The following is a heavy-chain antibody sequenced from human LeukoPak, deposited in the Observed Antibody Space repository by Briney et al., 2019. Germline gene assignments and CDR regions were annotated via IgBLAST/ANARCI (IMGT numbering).Heavy chain of an antibody. J-gene: IGHJ4*02. Sequence: SEALSLTCIVSGASISTNTHYWGWVRQPPGKGLEWIASIHHTGTPYYNPSLKSRVTISVDTSKNQFSLQFSSVIAADTAVYYCMRHASGEPPRYWGQGTLVTTSS. CDR1: GASISTNTHY. D-gene: IGHD7-27*01. CDR2: IHHTGTP. V-gene: IGHV4-39*01. CDR3: MRHASGEPPRY.